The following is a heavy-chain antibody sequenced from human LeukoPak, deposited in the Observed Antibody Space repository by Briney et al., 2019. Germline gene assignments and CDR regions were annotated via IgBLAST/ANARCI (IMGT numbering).Heavy chain of an antibody. CDR3: VRRGDGYPYYFDY. D-gene: IGHD5-24*01. CDR2: IHYGGNT. V-gene: IGHV4-59*11. J-gene: IGHJ4*02. Sequence: PSETLSLTCTVSGGSISNHYWSWIRQPSGKGLEWIGYIHYGGNTDYNPSLKGRLTISVDTSKNQFSLKLGSVTAADTAVYYCVRRGDGYPYYFDYWGQGTLVTVSS. CDR1: GGSISNHY.